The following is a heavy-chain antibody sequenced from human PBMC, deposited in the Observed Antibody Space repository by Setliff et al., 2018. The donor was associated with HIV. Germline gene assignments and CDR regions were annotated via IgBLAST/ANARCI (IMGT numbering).Heavy chain of an antibody. J-gene: IGHJ3*02. D-gene: IGHD1-1*01. V-gene: IGHV1-69*13. CDR1: GYTFTSHY. Sequence: SVKVSCKASGYTFTSHYIHWVRQAPGQGLEWMGGIIPIFGTANYAPRFQGRVTITADESTSTVYMELSSLRSEDSAVYYCARGRASYNVFDIWGQGTMVTVSS. CDR3: ARGRASYNVFDI. CDR2: IIPIFGTA.